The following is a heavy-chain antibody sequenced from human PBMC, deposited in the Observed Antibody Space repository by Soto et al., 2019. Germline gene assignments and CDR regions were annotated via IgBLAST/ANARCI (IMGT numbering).Heavy chain of an antibody. Sequence: VQLLESGGGLVQPGGSLRLSCAASGFPFSRYAMSWVRQAPGKGLEWVAAIRGRGNDASYAESVRGRFTISRDNSRDTLYLQMNSLRADVSAVYYCGKERRGCGFFVCDYWGQGELVTVSS. V-gene: IGHV3-23*01. CDR2: IRGRGNDA. J-gene: IGHJ4*02. CDR1: GFPFSRYA. CDR3: GKERRGCGFFVCDY. D-gene: IGHD5-12*01.